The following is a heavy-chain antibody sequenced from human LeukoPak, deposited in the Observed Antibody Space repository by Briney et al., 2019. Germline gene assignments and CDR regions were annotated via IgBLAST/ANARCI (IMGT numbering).Heavy chain of an antibody. CDR3: ARDGAYYYDSSGYYQFDY. V-gene: IGHV1-18*01. J-gene: IGHJ4*02. Sequence: ASVKVSCKASGYTFTSYGISWVRQAPGQGLEWMGWISAYNGNTNYAQKLQGRVTMTTDTSTSTAYMELRSLRSDDTAVYYCARDGAYYYDSSGYYQFDYWDQGTLVTVSS. CDR1: GYTFTSYG. CDR2: ISAYNGNT. D-gene: IGHD3-22*01.